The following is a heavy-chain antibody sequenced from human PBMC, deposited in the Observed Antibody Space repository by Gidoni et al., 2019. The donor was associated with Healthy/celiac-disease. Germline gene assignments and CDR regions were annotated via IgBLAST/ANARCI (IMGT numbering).Heavy chain of an antibody. CDR2: ISSSSSTI. J-gene: IGHJ2*01. Sequence: EVQLVESGGGLVQPGGSLRLSCAASGFTFSSDSMNWVRKAPGKGLEWVSYISSSSSTIYYADSVKGRFTISRDNAKNSLYLQMNSLRDEDTAVYYCARYSSGWYWYFDLWGRGTLVTVSS. CDR3: ARYSSGWYWYFDL. CDR1: GFTFSSDS. V-gene: IGHV3-48*02. D-gene: IGHD6-19*01.